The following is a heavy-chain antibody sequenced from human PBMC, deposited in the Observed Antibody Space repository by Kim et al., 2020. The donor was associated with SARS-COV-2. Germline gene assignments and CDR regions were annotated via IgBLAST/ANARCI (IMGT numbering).Heavy chain of an antibody. CDR3: ARSVVSLRGAYYGMDV. D-gene: IGHD3-10*01. Sequence: ASVKVSCKASGYTFTSYDINWVRQATGQGLEWMGWMNPNSGNTGYAQKFQGRVTMTRNTSISTAYMELSSLRSEDTAVYYCARSVVSLRGAYYGMDVWGQGTTVTVSS. V-gene: IGHV1-8*01. CDR1: GYTFTSYD. CDR2: MNPNSGNT. J-gene: IGHJ6*02.